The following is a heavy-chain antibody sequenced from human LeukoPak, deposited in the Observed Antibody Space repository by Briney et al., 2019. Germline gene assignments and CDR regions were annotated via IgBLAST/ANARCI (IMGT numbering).Heavy chain of an antibody. CDR1: GGTFNSYA. CDR3: ARRGFYSGYEFDY. D-gene: IGHD5-12*01. Sequence: ASVKVSCKASGGTFNSYAISWVRQAPGQGLEWMGGIIPIFGTANYAQKFQGRVTITADKSTSTAYMELSSLRSEDTAVYYCARRGFYSGYEFDYWGQGTLVTVSS. V-gene: IGHV1-69*06. CDR2: IIPIFGTA. J-gene: IGHJ4*02.